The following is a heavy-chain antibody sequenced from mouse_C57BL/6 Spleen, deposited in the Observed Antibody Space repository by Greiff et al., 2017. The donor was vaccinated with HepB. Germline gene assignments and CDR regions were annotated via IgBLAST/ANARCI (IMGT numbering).Heavy chain of an antibody. D-gene: IGHD3-2*02. V-gene: IGHV14-2*01. CDR2: IDPEDGET. Sequence: EVQLQESGAELVKPGDSVKLSCTASGFNIKDYYMHWVKQRTEQGLEWIGRIDPEDGETKYATKFQGKATITADTSSNTAYLQLSSLTSEDTAVYYCAGGTAQGGDYWGQGTTLSVSS. CDR3: AGGTAQGGDY. J-gene: IGHJ2*01. CDR1: GFNIKDYY.